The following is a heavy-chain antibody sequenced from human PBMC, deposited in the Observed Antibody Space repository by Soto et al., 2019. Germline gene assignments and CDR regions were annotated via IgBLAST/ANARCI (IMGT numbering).Heavy chain of an antibody. CDR1: GYTFTSYD. CDR2: MNPNSGKA. D-gene: IGHD3-16*01. Sequence: QVQLVQSGAEVKKPGASVKVSCKASGYTFTSYDINWVRQATGQGLEWMGWMNPNSGKAGHAQKFHGRVTMTRNTSITTVYMELSSLRSEDVAVYYCARERSFGADYWGQGTLVTVSS. CDR3: ARERSFGADY. J-gene: IGHJ4*02. V-gene: IGHV1-8*01.